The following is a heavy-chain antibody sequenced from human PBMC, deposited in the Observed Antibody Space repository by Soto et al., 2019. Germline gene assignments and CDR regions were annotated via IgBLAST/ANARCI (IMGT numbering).Heavy chain of an antibody. V-gene: IGHV1-46*01. CDR1: GYTFTSYY. Sequence: ASVKVSCKASGYTFTSYYMHWVRQAPGQGLEWMGIINPSGGSTSYAQKFQGRVTMTRDTSTSTVYMELSSLRSEDTAVYYFARSPLLRFLEWLSYYFDYWGQGTLVTVSS. D-gene: IGHD3-3*01. CDR2: INPSGGST. J-gene: IGHJ4*02. CDR3: ARSPLLRFLEWLSYYFDY.